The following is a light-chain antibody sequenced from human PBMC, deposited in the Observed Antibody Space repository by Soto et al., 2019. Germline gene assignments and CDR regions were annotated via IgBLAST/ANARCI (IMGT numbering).Light chain of an antibody. J-gene: IGLJ2*01. CDR3: CSYAGTTTWV. CDR2: EVT. CDR1: SSDVGSHNF. Sequence: QSVLTQPASVSGSPGQSITISCTGTSSDVGSHNFVSWYQQRPGKAPKLMIFEVTKPPSGVSSRFSASKSGNTASLTISGVQAEDEADYYCCSYAGTTTWVFGGGTKVTVL. V-gene: IGLV2-23*02.